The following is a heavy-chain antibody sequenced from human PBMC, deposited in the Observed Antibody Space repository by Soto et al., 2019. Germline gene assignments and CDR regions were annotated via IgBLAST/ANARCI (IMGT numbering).Heavy chain of an antibody. D-gene: IGHD6-19*01. CDR3: AHVYWAAAGTRYYFDY. Sequence: QITLKESGPPLVKPTQTLTLTCTFSGFSLTTDAVGVGWIRQPPGKALEWLALIYWDDDKRYSPSLKSRLTSTKDASRHQVVLTLTNIDPADTATYYCAHVYWAAAGTRYYFDYWGQGTLVTVSS. V-gene: IGHV2-5*02. J-gene: IGHJ4*02. CDR1: GFSLTTDAVG. CDR2: IYWDDDK.